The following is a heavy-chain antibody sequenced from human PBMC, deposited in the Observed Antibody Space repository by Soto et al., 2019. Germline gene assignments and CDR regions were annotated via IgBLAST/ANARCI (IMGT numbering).Heavy chain of an antibody. Sequence: GASVKLSCKTPGYIFTRYNIHWVRQAPGQRLEWMAWINVGNGNTRYSQKFQGRLTLTRDTPGNTAYLELNSLISEDTAVYYCARLGVTTPESTASYYTIDVWGQGTTVTVSS. CDR2: INVGNGNT. CDR3: ARLGVTTPESTASYYTIDV. D-gene: IGHD4-17*01. CDR1: GYIFTRYN. V-gene: IGHV1-3*01. J-gene: IGHJ6*02.